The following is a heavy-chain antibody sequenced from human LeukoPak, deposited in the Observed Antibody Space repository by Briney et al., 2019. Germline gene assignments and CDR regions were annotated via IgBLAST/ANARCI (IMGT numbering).Heavy chain of an antibody. Sequence: KPSETLSLTCAVYGGSFSGYYWSWIRQPPGKGLEWIGEINHSGSTNYNPSHKSRVTISVDTSKNQFSLKLSSVTAADTAVYYCARLDYYDSSGSPSDSGYWGQGTLVTVSS. D-gene: IGHD3-22*01. CDR2: INHSGST. CDR1: GGSFSGYY. V-gene: IGHV4-34*01. CDR3: ARLDYYDSSGSPSDSGY. J-gene: IGHJ4*02.